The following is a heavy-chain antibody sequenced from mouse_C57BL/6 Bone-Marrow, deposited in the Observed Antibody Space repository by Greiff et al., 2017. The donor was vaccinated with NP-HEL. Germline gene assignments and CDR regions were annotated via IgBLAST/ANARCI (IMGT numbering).Heavy chain of an antibody. J-gene: IGHJ1*03. V-gene: IGHV10-3*01. D-gene: IGHD1-1*01. CDR1: GFTFNTYA. CDR3: VRERHYYGSSYVGYFDV. Sequence: EVKLVESGGGLVQPKGSLKLSCAASGFTFNTYAMPWVRQAPGKGLEWVARIRSKSSNYATYYADSVKDRFTISRDDSQSMLYLQMNNLKTEDTAMYYCVRERHYYGSSYVGYFDVWGTGTTVTVSS. CDR2: IRSKSSNYAT.